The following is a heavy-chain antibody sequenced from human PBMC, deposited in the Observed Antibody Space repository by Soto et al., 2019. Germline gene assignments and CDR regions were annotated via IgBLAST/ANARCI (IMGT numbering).Heavy chain of an antibody. V-gene: IGHV4-59*08. J-gene: IGHJ4*02. CDR1: GGSINSYY. CDR2: IFYSRNT. CDR3: ARHAPGGPFDS. Sequence: QVQLQESGPGLVKPSETLSLTCTVSGGSINSYYWSWIRQSPGKGLEWIGYIFYSRNTNYNPSLNSRVTFSVEPSKNQFSLNLTSVTAADTAVYYCARHAPGGPFDSWGQGTLVTVSS.